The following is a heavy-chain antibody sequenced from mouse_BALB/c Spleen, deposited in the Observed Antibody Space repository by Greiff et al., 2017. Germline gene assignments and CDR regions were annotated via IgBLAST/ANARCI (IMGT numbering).Heavy chain of an antibody. Sequence: EVMLVESGGGLVKPGGSLKLSCAASGFTFSSYAMSWVRQTPEKRLEWVASISSGGSTYYPDSVKGRFPISRDNARNILYLQMSSLRSEDTAMYYCARCYGSSYAMDYWGQGTSVTVSS. J-gene: IGHJ4*01. D-gene: IGHD1-1*01. V-gene: IGHV5-6-5*01. CDR3: ARCYGSSYAMDY. CDR2: ISSGGST. CDR1: GFTFSSYA.